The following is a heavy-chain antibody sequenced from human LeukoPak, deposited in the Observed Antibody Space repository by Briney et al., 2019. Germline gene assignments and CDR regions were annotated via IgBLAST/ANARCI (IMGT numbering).Heavy chain of an antibody. CDR3: ARDRGLVVVAATDY. Sequence: PGGSLRLSCAASGFTFSSYSMNWVREAPGKGLEWVSSISNNSSYIYYPDSVKGQFTISRDNAKNPLYLQMNSLRAEDTAVYYCARDRGLVVVAATDYWGQGTLVTVSS. CDR1: GFTFSSYS. J-gene: IGHJ4*02. CDR2: ISNNSSYI. V-gene: IGHV3-21*01. D-gene: IGHD2-15*01.